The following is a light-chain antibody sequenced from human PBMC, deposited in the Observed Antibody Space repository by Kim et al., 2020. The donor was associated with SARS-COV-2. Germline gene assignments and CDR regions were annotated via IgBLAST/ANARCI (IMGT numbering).Light chain of an antibody. J-gene: IGKJ1*01. CDR1: QSISSN. V-gene: IGKV3-15*01. CDR3: QQYNDWAWT. CDR2: GAS. Sequence: EIVMTQSPGTLSVSPGERVTLSCRASQSISSNLGWYQQKPGQAPRLLIYGASTRATGIPARFSGSGSGTDFTLTISSLQSEDFAVYCCQQYNDWAWTFGQGTKLEIK.